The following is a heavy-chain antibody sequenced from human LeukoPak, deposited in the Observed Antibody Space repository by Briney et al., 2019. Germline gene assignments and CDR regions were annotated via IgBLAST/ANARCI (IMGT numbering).Heavy chain of an antibody. CDR2: VYYSGST. V-gene: IGHV4-59*01. Sequence: SETLSLTCTVSSGSFSSYYWSWIRQPPGKRLGGIGYVYYSGSTNYNPSLKSRVSISVVTSKNQFSLKLSSVTATDTAVYYCARESGMGDYVDYWGQGTLVTVSS. D-gene: IGHD5-18*01. CDR3: ARESGMGDYVDY. CDR1: SGSFSSYY. J-gene: IGHJ4*02.